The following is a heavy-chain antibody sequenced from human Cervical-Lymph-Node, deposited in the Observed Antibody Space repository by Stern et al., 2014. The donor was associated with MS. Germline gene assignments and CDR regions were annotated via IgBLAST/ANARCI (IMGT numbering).Heavy chain of an antibody. CDR2: IIPIFGTA. D-gene: IGHD2-15*01. CDR3: ARDPSLGVAAASSGDY. Sequence: QVQLVQSGAEVKKPGSSVRVSCKSSGGTFANFAFSWIRQAPGQGLEWMGGIIPIFGTAKYAQTFQGRITITADKSTTTAYMELSSLISEDTAVYYCARDPSLGVAAASSGDYWGQGTLVTVSS. CDR1: GGTFANFA. V-gene: IGHV1-69*06. J-gene: IGHJ4*02.